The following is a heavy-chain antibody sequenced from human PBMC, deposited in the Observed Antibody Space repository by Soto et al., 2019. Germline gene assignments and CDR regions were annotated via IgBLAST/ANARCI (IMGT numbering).Heavy chain of an antibody. CDR3: ASHIVVVPAAIREDSFGYYYGMDV. J-gene: IGHJ6*02. D-gene: IGHD2-2*01. V-gene: IGHV5-51*01. CDR2: IYPGDSDT. Sequence: GESLKISCKGSGYSFTSYWIGWVRQMLGKGLEWMGIIYPGDSDTRYSPSFQGQVTISADKSISTAYLQWSSLKASDTAMYYCASHIVVVPAAIREDSFGYYYGMDVWGQGTTVTVSS. CDR1: GYSFTSYW.